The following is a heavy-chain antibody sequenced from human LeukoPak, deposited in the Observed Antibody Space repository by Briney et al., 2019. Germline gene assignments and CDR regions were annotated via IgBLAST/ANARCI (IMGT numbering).Heavy chain of an antibody. CDR2: IYYSGST. V-gene: IGHV4-31*03. J-gene: IGHJ3*02. Sequence: PSQTLSLTCTVSGGSISSGGYYWSWIRQHPGKGLEWIGYIYYSGSTYYNPSLKSRVTISVDTSKNQFSLKLSSVTAADTAVYYCASSHDGGTYYYDSSGYSADAFDIWGQGTMVTVSS. D-gene: IGHD3-22*01. CDR3: ASSHDGGTYYYDSSGYSADAFDI. CDR1: GGSISSGGYY.